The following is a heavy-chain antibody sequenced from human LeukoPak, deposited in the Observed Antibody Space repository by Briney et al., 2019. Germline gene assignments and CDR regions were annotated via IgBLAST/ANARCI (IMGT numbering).Heavy chain of an antibody. Sequence: PSETLSLTCAVYGGSFSGYYWSWIRQPPGKGLEWIGEINHSGSTNYNPSLKSRLTISVDTSKNQFSLKLSSVTAADTAVYYCVRDGVTPGGSVDYWGQGTLVTVSS. CDR2: INHSGST. CDR3: VRDGVTPGGSVDY. V-gene: IGHV4-34*01. CDR1: GGSFSGYY. J-gene: IGHJ4*02. D-gene: IGHD2-15*01.